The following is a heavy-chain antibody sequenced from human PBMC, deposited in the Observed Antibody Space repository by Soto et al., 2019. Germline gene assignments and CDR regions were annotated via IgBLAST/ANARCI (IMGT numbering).Heavy chain of an antibody. CDR3: ARGGGRSSSQYSYYYGMDV. CDR1: GYAFTSNG. D-gene: IGHD6-6*01. Sequence: QVQLVQSGADVKKPGASVKVSCKASGYAFTSNGITWVRQAPGQELEWMGWVSPHNGNTNYAQNFQGRVTMTTDTSRSTAYMELRSLRSDETAVYYCARGGGRSSSQYSYYYGMDVWGQGTTVTVSS. V-gene: IGHV1-18*04. J-gene: IGHJ6*02. CDR2: VSPHNGNT.